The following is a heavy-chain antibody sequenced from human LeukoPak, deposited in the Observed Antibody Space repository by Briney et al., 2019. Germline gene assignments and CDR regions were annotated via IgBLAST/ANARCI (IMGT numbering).Heavy chain of an antibody. CDR2: INHSGST. J-gene: IGHJ6*03. Sequence: SETLSLTCAVYGGSFSGYYWSWIRQPPGKGLEWIGEINHSGSTNYNPSLKSRVTISVDTSKNQFSLKLSSETAADTAVSYCARLMIYYYYMDVWGKGTTVTVSS. CDR3: ARLMIYYYYMDV. D-gene: IGHD3-16*01. V-gene: IGHV4-34*01. CDR1: GGSFSGYY.